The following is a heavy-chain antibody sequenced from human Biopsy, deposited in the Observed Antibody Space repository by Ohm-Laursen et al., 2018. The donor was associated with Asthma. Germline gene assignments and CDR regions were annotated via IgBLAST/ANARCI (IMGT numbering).Heavy chain of an antibody. Sequence: SLRLSCAASGFTFSRHALHWVRQAPGKGLEWVAGIYYDGSRKYYTESVKGRFTISRDNSRNTLYLQKNSLRADDTAVYYCARAGESDLVGGLDVWGQGTTVIVS. CDR2: IYYDGSRK. CDR1: GFTFSRHA. J-gene: IGHJ6*02. V-gene: IGHV3-30*03. D-gene: IGHD2-21*01. CDR3: ARAGESDLVGGLDV.